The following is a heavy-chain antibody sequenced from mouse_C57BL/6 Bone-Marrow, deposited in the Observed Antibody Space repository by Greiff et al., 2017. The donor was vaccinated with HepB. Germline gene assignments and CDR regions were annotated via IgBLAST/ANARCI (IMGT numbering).Heavy chain of an antibody. D-gene: IGHD1-1*01. CDR3: AIKEFLITTVGAGNYFDY. J-gene: IGHJ2*01. Sequence: QVQLQQPGAELVKPGASVKVSCKASGYTFTSYWMHWVKQRPGQGLEWIGRIHPSDSDTNYNQKFKGKATLTVDKSSSTAYMQLSSLTSEDSAVYYCAIKEFLITTVGAGNYFDYWGQGTTLTVSS. V-gene: IGHV1-74*01. CDR2: IHPSDSDT. CDR1: GYTFTSYW.